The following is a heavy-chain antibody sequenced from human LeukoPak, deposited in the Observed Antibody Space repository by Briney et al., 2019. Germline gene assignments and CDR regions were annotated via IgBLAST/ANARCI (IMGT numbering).Heavy chain of an antibody. J-gene: IGHJ3*02. CDR2: INHSGST. CDR1: GGSFSGYY. CDR3: ARDEVLMVRGVINAFDI. D-gene: IGHD3-10*01. Sequence: SETLSLTCAVYGGSFSGYYWSWIRQPPGKGLEWIGEINHSGSTNYNPSLKSRVTISVDTSKNQFSLKLSSVTAADTAVYYCARDEVLMVRGVINAFDIWGQGTMVTVSS. V-gene: IGHV4-34*01.